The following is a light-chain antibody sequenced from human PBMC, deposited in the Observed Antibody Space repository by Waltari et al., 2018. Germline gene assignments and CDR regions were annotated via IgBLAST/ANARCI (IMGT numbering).Light chain of an antibody. V-gene: IGKV1-33*01. CDR1: QDITNY. Sequence: DIQMTQSPSSLSASVGDRVTITCQASQDITNYLNWYQHKPGKGPKILIEEASNVETGVPERFSGSGWATEFTFTISGLQPEDMGTYYCQQYDNFPLTFGGGTKVEIK. CDR2: EAS. J-gene: IGKJ4*01. CDR3: QQYDNFPLT.